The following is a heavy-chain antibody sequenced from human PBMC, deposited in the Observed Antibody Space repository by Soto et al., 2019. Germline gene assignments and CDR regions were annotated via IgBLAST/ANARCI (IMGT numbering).Heavy chain of an antibody. J-gene: IGHJ5*02. Sequence: GGSLRLCCAASGFTFSSYSMNWVRQAPGKGLEWVSYISSSSSTIYYADSVKGRFTISRDNAKNSLYLQMNSLRDEDTAVYYCASLVYDFWSGDGGWFDPWGQGTLVTVSS. CDR3: ASLVYDFWSGDGGWFDP. CDR2: ISSSSSTI. CDR1: GFTFSSYS. D-gene: IGHD3-3*01. V-gene: IGHV3-48*02.